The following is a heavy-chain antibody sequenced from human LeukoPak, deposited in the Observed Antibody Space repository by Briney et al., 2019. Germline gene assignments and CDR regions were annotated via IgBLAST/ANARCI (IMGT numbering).Heavy chain of an antibody. Sequence: PGGSLRLSCAASGFTVSSNYMSWVRQAPGKGLEWVSVIYSGGSTYYADSVKGRFTISRDNSKNTLYLQMNSLRAEDTAVYYCARGLRVPTYYYDSNSQEFDYWGQGTLVTVSS. V-gene: IGHV3-66*01. D-gene: IGHD3-22*01. CDR3: ARGLRVPTYYYDSNSQEFDY. CDR1: GFTVSSNY. CDR2: IYSGGST. J-gene: IGHJ4*02.